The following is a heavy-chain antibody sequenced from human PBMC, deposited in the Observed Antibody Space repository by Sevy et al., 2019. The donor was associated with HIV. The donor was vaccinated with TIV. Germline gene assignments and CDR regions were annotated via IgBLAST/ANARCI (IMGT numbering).Heavy chain of an antibody. CDR3: AGAGMGAKGFDY. Sequence: GGSLRLSCAASGFIFNSYVMSWVRQAPGKGLEWVSGISASVGSTFYADSVKGRFTISRDNFKNALYLEMNSLRVEDTAVYYCAGAGMGAKGFDYWGQGTLVTVSS. J-gene: IGHJ4*02. CDR1: GFIFNSYV. V-gene: IGHV3-23*01. CDR2: ISASVGST. D-gene: IGHD1-26*01.